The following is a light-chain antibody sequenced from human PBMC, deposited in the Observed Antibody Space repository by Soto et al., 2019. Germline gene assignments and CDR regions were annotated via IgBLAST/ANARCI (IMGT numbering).Light chain of an antibody. J-gene: IGKJ4*01. CDR2: DAS. V-gene: IGKV3-11*01. CDR3: QHYVTSPLT. CDR1: QSIRNY. Sequence: EIVLTQSPATLSLSAGERATLSCRASQSIRNYLAWYQQKPGQAPRLLIYDASNRATGVPARFSGSGSGTDFTLTISSLEPEDFAVYYCQHYVTSPLTFGGGTKVEIK.